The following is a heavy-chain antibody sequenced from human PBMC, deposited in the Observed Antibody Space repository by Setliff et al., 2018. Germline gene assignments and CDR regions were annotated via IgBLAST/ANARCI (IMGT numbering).Heavy chain of an antibody. CDR3: ARAPAYVGNLMVVVTTEGYYFDS. CDR1: GYTFTSYD. D-gene: IGHD3-22*01. CDR2: MNPNSGNT. Sequence: GASVKVSCKASGYTFTSYDINWVRQATGQGLEWMGWMNPNSGNTGYARKFHGRVTMTRNTSISTAYMELNSLRSEDTAVYFCARAPAYVGNLMVVVTTEGYYFDSWGQGTLVTVSS. J-gene: IGHJ4*02. V-gene: IGHV1-8*01.